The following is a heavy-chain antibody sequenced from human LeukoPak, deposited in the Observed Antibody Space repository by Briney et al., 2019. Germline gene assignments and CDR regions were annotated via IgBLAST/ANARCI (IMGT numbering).Heavy chain of an antibody. V-gene: IGHV3-9*03. CDR3: AKDRGLRYFDWSFDY. D-gene: IGHD3-9*01. Sequence: PGGSLRLSCAVSGFTFDDYAMHWVRQAPGKGLEWVSGISWNSGSIGYADSVKGRFTISRDNAKNSLYLQMNSLRAEDMALYYCAKDRGLRYFDWSFDYWGQGTLVTVSS. J-gene: IGHJ4*02. CDR2: ISWNSGSI. CDR1: GFTFDDYA.